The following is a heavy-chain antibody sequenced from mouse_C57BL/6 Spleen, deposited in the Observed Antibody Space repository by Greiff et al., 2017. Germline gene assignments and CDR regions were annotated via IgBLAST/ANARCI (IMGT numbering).Heavy chain of an antibody. J-gene: IGHJ2*01. D-gene: IGHD2-2*01. CDR1: GFTFSDYY. CDR3: ARDRYGYDGFDY. V-gene: IGHV5-16*01. CDR2: INYDGSST. Sequence: EVKLVESEGGLVQPGSSMKLSCTASGFTFSDYYMAWVRQVSEKGLERVANINYDGSSTYYLDSLKSRFIISRDNAKNILYLQMSSLKSEDTATYYCARDRYGYDGFDYWGQGTTLTVSS.